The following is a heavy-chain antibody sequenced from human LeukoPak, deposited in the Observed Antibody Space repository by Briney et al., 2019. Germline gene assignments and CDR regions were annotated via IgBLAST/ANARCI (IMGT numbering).Heavy chain of an antibody. V-gene: IGHV4-59*12. D-gene: IGHD3-22*01. CDR1: GGSISSYY. J-gene: IGHJ5*02. Sequence: PSETLSLTCTVSGGSISSYYWSWLRQPPGKGLEWIGYIYYSGSTNYNPSLKSRVTISVDTSKNQFSLKLSSVTAADTAVYYCARDQAYDSSGYSWGQGTLVTVSS. CDR2: IYYSGST. CDR3: ARDQAYDSSGYS.